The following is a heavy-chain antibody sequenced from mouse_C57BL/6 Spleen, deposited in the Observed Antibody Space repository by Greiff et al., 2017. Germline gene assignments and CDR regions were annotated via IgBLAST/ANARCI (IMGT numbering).Heavy chain of an antibody. CDR2: IDPANGNT. V-gene: IGHV14-3*01. Sequence: EVKLVESVAELVRPGASVKLSCTASGFNIKNTYMHWVKQRPEQGLEWIGRIDPANGNTKYAPKFQGQATITADTSSNTAYLQLSSLTSEDTAIYYCARRAIYYYYDGGYYYAMDYWGQGTSVTVSS. D-gene: IGHD2-4*01. CDR3: ARRAIYYYYDGGYYYAMDY. CDR1: GFNIKNTY. J-gene: IGHJ4*01.